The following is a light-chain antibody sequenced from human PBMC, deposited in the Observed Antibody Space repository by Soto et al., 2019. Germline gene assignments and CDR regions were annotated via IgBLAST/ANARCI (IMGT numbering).Light chain of an antibody. Sequence: QSALTQPPYASGSPGQSVTISCTGTSSDVGGYNYVSWYQQYPGRAPKLMIYEVTKRPSGVPDRFSGSKSGNTASLTVSGLQAEYEADYYCSSYAASNNFYFVFGGGTKVTVL. V-gene: IGLV2-8*01. CDR3: SSYAASNNFYFV. CDR1: SSDVGGYNY. J-gene: IGLJ3*02. CDR2: EVT.